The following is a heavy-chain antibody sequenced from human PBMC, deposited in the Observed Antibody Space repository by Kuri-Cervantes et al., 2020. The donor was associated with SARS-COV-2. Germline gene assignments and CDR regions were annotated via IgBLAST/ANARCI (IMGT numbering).Heavy chain of an antibody. CDR2: IYPGDSDT. CDR1: GYSFTSYW. Sequence: KASCKGSGYSFTSYWIGWVRQMPGKGLEWMGIIYPGDSDTRYSPSFQGQVTISADKSISTAYLQWSSLKASDTAMYYCARQKFHYYDSSGYQGATDYWGQGTLVTVSS. CDR3: ARQKFHYYDSSGYQGATDY. J-gene: IGHJ4*02. D-gene: IGHD3-22*01. V-gene: IGHV5-51*01.